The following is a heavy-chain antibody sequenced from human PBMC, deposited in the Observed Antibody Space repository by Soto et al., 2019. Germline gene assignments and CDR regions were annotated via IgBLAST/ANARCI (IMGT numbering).Heavy chain of an antibody. V-gene: IGHV3-48*02. CDR1: GFTFSSYG. CDR3: ARGHGYHYYRLDV. CDR2: ISSSSDTI. J-gene: IGHJ6*02. Sequence: GGSLRLSCAASGFTFSSYGMNWVRQAPGKGLECISYISSSSDTIHYADSVKGRFTISRDNAKNSLHLQMNSLRDEDTAVYYCARGHGYHYYRLDVWGQGTTDTVSS.